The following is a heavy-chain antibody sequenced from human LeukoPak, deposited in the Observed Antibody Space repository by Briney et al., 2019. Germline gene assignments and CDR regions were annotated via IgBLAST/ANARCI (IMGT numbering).Heavy chain of an antibody. CDR3: ARRRLPRPFDY. D-gene: IGHD4-11*01. J-gene: IGHJ4*02. V-gene: IGHV4-38-2*02. CDR2: IYHSGST. CDR1: GYSISSGYY. Sequence: SETLSLTCTVSGYSISSGYYWGWIRQPPGKGLEWIGSIYHSGSTYYNPSLKSRVTISVDTSKNQFSLKLSSVTAADTAVYYCARRRLPRPFDYWGQGTLVTVSS.